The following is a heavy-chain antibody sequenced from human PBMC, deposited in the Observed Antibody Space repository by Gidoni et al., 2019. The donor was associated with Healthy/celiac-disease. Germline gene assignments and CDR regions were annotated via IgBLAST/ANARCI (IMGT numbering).Heavy chain of an antibody. CDR1: GSTFSSYG. Sequence: QVQLVESGGGVVQPGGSLRLSCAASGSTFSSYGMHWFRQAPGKGLEWVAFIRYDGSNKYYADAVKGRFTISRDNSKNTLYLQMNSLRAEDTAVYYCAKDGVTMVRGVIIMDYYGMDVWGQGTTVTVSS. CDR3: AKDGVTMVRGVIIMDYYGMDV. V-gene: IGHV3-30*02. D-gene: IGHD3-10*01. J-gene: IGHJ6*02. CDR2: IRYDGSNK.